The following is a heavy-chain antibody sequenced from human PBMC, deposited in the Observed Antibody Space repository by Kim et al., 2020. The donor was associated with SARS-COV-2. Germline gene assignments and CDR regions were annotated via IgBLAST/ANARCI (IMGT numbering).Heavy chain of an antibody. V-gene: IGHV3-53*01. D-gene: IGHD3-10*01. Sequence: GGSLRLSCAASGFTVSSNYMSWVRQAPGKGLEWVSVIYSGGSTYYADSVKGRFTISRDNSKNTLYLQMNSLRAEDTAVYYCARELKITMVRGGDYGMDVWGQGTTVTVSS. CDR1: GFTVSSNY. J-gene: IGHJ6*02. CDR3: ARELKITMVRGGDYGMDV. CDR2: IYSGGST.